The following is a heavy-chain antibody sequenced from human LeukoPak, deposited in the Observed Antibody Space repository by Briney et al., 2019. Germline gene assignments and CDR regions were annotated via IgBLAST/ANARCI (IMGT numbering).Heavy chain of an antibody. V-gene: IGHV4-39*07. J-gene: IGHJ4*02. CDR3: ARGYGCGSFTSPPYDY. CDR2: INHSGST. CDR1: GGSISSSSYY. D-gene: IGHD1-26*01. Sequence: SETLSLTCTVSGGSISSSSYYWSWIRQPPGKGLEWIGEINHSGSTNYNPSLKSRVTISVDTSKNQFSLKLSSVTAADTAVYYCARGYGCGSFTSPPYDYWGQGVLVTVSS.